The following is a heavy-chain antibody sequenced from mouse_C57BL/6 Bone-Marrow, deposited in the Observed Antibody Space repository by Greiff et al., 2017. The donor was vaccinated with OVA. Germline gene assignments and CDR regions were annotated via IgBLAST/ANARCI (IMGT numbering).Heavy chain of an antibody. D-gene: IGHD4-1*01. CDR2: IYPSDSET. Sequence: VQLQQPGAELVRPGSSVKLSCKASGYTFTSYWMDWVKQRPGQGLEWIGNIYPSDSETHYNQKFKDKATLTVDKSSSTAYMQLSSLTSEDSAVYYCARRWDGDYFDYWGQGTTLTVSS. J-gene: IGHJ2*01. CDR1: GYTFTSYW. V-gene: IGHV1-61*01. CDR3: ARRWDGDYFDY.